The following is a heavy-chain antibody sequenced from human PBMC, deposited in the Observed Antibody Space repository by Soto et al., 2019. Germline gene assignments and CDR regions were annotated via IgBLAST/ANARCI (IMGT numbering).Heavy chain of an antibody. Sequence: SETLSLTCTVSGASISGYYWGWIRKSAGKGLEWIGRIYATGTTDYNPSLKSRVMMSVDTSKKQFSLKLRSVTAADTAVYYCVRDGTKTLRDWFDPWGQGISVTVSS. CDR2: IYATGTT. V-gene: IGHV4-4*07. CDR1: GASISGYY. D-gene: IGHD1-1*01. J-gene: IGHJ5*02. CDR3: VRDGTKTLRDWFDP.